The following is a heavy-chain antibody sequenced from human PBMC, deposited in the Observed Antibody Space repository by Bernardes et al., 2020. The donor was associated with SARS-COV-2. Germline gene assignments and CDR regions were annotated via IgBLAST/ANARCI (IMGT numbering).Heavy chain of an antibody. CDR3: ARDHFRYLYDSSGYADLFVRSNWFDP. Sequence: ASVKVSCKAAGYTFTSYAIHWVRQAPGQRLEWMGWINAGNGKTKYSQRFQGRVTITRDTSANTAYMELSSLRSEDTAVYYCARDHFRYLYDSSGYADLFVRSNWFDPWGQGTLVTVSS. CDR1: GYTFTSYA. D-gene: IGHD3-22*01. V-gene: IGHV1-3*01. J-gene: IGHJ5*02. CDR2: INAGNGKT.